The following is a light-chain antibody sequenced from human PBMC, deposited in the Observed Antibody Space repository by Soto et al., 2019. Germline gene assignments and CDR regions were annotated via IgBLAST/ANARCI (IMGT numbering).Light chain of an antibody. V-gene: IGKV1-5*01. CDR2: DAS. J-gene: IGKJ2*01. CDR3: QQRYSTPYT. CDR1: QSISSW. Sequence: IQMTQSPSPLSASFGHRVTITCPASQSISSWLAWYQQKTGKAPKLLIYDASSLESGVPSRFSGSLYGTNFTFTISSLQTEDFATYDCQQRYSTPYTFGQGTKVDIK.